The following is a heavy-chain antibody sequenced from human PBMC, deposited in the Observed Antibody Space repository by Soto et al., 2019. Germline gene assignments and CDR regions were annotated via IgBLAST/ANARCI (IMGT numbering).Heavy chain of an antibody. J-gene: IGHJ4*02. CDR1: GFTFSDYY. Sequence: QVQLVESGGGLVKPGGSLRLSCAASGFTFSDYYMSWIRQAPGKGLEWVSYISSSGSTIYYADSVKGRFTISRDNAKNSLYLQMNSLRADETAMYYCARDQQLVEDHYIWGSYRYVVYWGQGTLVTVSS. CDR3: ARDQQLVEDHYIWGSYRYVVY. V-gene: IGHV3-11*01. CDR2: ISSSGSTI. D-gene: IGHD3-16*02.